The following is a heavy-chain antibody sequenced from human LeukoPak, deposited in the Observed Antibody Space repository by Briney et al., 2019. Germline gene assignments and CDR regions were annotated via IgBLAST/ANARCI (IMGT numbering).Heavy chain of an antibody. V-gene: IGHV3-9*03. Sequence: GRSLRLSCAASGFTFGGYAMHWVRQAPGKGLEWVSGISWNSGSIGYADSVKGRFTISRDNAKNSLYLQMNSLRAEDMALYYCCKATPSGVSWGNYYFDYWGQGTLVTVSS. J-gene: IGHJ4*02. CDR3: CKATPSGVSWGNYYFDY. D-gene: IGHD7-27*01. CDR1: GFTFGGYA. CDR2: ISWNSGSI.